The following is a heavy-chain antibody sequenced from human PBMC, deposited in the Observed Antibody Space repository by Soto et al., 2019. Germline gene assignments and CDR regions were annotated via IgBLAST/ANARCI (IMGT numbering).Heavy chain of an antibody. D-gene: IGHD5-12*01. V-gene: IGHV4-59*01. CDR3: ARDRGWLRFANWFDP. CDR1: GGSISSYY. J-gene: IGHJ5*02. CDR2: IYYSGST. Sequence: PSETLSLTCTVSGGSISSYYWSWIRQPPGKGLEWIGYIYYSGSTNYNPSLKSRVTISVDTSKNQFSLKLSSVTAADTAVYYCARDRGWLRFANWFDPWGQGTLVTVSS.